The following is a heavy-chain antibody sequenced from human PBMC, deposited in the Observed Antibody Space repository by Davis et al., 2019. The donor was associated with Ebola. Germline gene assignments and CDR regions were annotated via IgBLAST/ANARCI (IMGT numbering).Heavy chain of an antibody. CDR1: GGTFSSYA. CDR3: ASRSGGSPRERWFDP. V-gene: IGHV1-69*04. CDR2: IIPILGTA. J-gene: IGHJ5*02. Sequence: AASVKVSCKASGGTFSSYAISWVRQAPGQGLEWMGRIIPILGTANYAQKFQGRVTITADKSTSTAYMELSSLRSEDTAVYYCASRSGGSPRERWFDPWGQGTLVTVSS. D-gene: IGHD2-15*01.